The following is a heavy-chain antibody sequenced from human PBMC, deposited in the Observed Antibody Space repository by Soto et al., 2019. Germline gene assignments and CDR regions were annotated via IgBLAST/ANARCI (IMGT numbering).Heavy chain of an antibody. D-gene: IGHD5-18*01. J-gene: IGHJ6*02. CDR1: GFTFSSYG. V-gene: IGHV3-33*06. Sequence: GGSLRLSCAASGFTFSSYGMHWVRQAPGKGLEWVAVIWYDGSNKYYADSLKDRFTISRDNSKNTLYLQMNRLRAEDTAVYYCANPKYSYGSVHYYYGMDVWGQGTTVTVSS. CDR3: ANPKYSYGSVHYYYGMDV. CDR2: IWYDGSNK.